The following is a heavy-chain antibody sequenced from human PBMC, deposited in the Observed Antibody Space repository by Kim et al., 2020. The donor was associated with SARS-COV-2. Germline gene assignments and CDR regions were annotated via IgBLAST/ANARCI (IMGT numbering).Heavy chain of an antibody. CDR2: ISKDGTAT. Sequence: GGSLRLSCAASGFSFSTYWMHWVRQVPGKGLMSVARISKDGTATYYADSVRGRFTISRDNAKNTLYLHMNSLRAEDTAVYYCVGYHDTQSYSTDQWGEGTLVTVSS. D-gene: IGHD3-3*01. V-gene: IGHV3-74*01. CDR3: VGYHDTQSYSTDQ. CDR1: GFSFSTYW. J-gene: IGHJ4*02.